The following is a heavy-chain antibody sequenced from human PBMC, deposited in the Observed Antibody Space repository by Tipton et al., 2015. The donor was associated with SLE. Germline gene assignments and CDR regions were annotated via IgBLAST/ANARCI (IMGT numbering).Heavy chain of an antibody. CDR2: IYPGDSET. J-gene: IGHJ4*02. CDR1: GYTFSSYW. Sequence: QLVQSGAEVKKPGESLKISCKGSGYTFSSYWIAWVRQMPGKGLELMGVIYPGDSETAYSPTFEGQVTISADKSISTAYLQWSTLKASDTAMYFCARRDASTWTLPNYFDFWGQGTLVTVSS. V-gene: IGHV5-51*03. CDR3: ARRDASTWTLPNYFDF. D-gene: IGHD6-13*01.